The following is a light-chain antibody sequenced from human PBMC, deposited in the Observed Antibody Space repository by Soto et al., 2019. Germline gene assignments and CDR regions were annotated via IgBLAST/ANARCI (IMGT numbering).Light chain of an antibody. V-gene: IGLV2-14*01. Sequence: QSALAQPASVSGSPGQSITISCTGSSSYVGGYNYVSWYQQHPGKAPKVMIYDVSNRPSGVSNRFSGSKSGNTASLTISGLQTEDEADYYCCSYTSSSTYVFGTGTKVTVL. CDR2: DVS. CDR1: SSYVGGYNY. J-gene: IGLJ1*01. CDR3: CSYTSSSTYV.